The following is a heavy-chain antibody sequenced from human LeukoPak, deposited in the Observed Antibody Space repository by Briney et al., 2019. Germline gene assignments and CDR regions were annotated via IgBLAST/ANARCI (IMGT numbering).Heavy chain of an antibody. D-gene: IGHD3-22*01. CDR2: IYYSGST. CDR1: GGSISSGAYY. CDR3: ARAAYYYDSSGYFYFDY. Sequence: SQTLSLTCTVSGGSISSGAYYWSWIRQPPGKGLEWIGYIYYSGSTYYNPSLKSRVTIAVGTSKNQFSLKLSSVAAADTAVYYCARAAYYYDSSGYFYFDYWGQGTLVTASS. V-gene: IGHV4-30-4*01. J-gene: IGHJ4*02.